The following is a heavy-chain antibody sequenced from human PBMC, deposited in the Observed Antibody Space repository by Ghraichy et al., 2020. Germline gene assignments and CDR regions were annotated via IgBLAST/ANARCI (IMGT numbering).Heavy chain of an antibody. Sequence: ASVKVSCKASGYTFINHDINWVRQATGQGLEWMGWMNSNSGNTGYAQKFQGRVTFTRDTSISTAYMELSSLRSEDTAVYFCARGSGAGGYDWLVPWGQGTLVTVSS. CDR1: GYTFINHD. CDR3: ARGSGAGGYDWLVP. CDR2: MNSNSGNT. V-gene: IGHV1-8*03. J-gene: IGHJ5*02. D-gene: IGHD6-25*01.